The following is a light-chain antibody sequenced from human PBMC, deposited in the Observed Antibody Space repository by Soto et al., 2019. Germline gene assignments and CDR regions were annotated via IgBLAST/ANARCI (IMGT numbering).Light chain of an antibody. CDR1: QSVSSY. J-gene: IGKJ1*01. Sequence: EIVLTQSPATLSLSPGERATLSCRASQSVSSYLAWYQQKPGQAPRLLRYDASNRATGIPARFSGSGSGTDFTLTICSLEPEDFAVYYCQQRSNWPAFGQGTKVEIK. V-gene: IGKV3-11*01. CDR2: DAS. CDR3: QQRSNWPA.